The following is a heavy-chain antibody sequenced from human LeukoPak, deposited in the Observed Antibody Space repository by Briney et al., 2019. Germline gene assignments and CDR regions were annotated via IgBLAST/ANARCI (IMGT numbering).Heavy chain of an antibody. CDR3: ATGSRARSPRPDDAFDI. Sequence: ASVKVSCKASGYTFTSYGISWVRQAPGQGLEWMGWISAYNGNTNYAQKLQGRVTMTTDTSTSTAYMELRSLRSEDTAVYYCATGSRARSPRPDDAFDIWGQGTMVTVSS. J-gene: IGHJ3*02. V-gene: IGHV1-18*01. CDR1: GYTFTSYG. CDR2: ISAYNGNT. D-gene: IGHD2-15*01.